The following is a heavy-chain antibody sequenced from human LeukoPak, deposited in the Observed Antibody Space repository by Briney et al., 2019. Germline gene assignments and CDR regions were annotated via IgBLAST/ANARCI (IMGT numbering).Heavy chain of an antibody. D-gene: IGHD3-22*01. J-gene: IGHJ4*02. CDR1: GGSISSGSYY. V-gene: IGHV4-61*01. Sequence: SQTLSLTCTVSGGSISSGSYYWSWIRQPPGKGREWIGYIYYSGSTNYNPSLKSRVTISVDTSKNQFSLKLSSVTAADTAVYYCARNPSAAWLLPLGPDYWGQGTLVTVSS. CDR2: IYYSGST. CDR3: ARNPSAAWLLPLGPDY.